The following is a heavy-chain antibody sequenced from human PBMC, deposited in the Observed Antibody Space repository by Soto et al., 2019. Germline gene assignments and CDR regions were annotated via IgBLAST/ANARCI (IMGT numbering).Heavy chain of an antibody. CDR3: ARDLSPVVVAATGY. CDR2: ISYDGSNK. D-gene: IGHD2-15*01. Sequence: GGSLRLSCAASGFTFSSYAMHWVRQAPGKGLEWVAVISYDGSNKYYADSVKGRFTISRDNSKNTLYLQMNSLRAEDTAVYYCARDLSPVVVAATGYWGQGTLVTVS. V-gene: IGHV3-30-3*01. CDR1: GFTFSSYA. J-gene: IGHJ4*02.